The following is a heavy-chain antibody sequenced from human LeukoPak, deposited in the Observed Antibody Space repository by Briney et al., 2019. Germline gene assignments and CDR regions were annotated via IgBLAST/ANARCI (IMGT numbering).Heavy chain of an antibody. J-gene: IGHJ4*02. Sequence: ASVKVSCKASGYTFTGYYMHWVRQAPGRGLEWMGWINPNSGGTNYAQKFQGRVTMTRDTSISTAYMELSRLRSDDTAVYYCARILWFGGSHFDYWGQGTLVTVSS. CDR3: ARILWFGGSHFDY. V-gene: IGHV1-2*02. D-gene: IGHD3-10*01. CDR2: INPNSGGT. CDR1: GYTFTGYY.